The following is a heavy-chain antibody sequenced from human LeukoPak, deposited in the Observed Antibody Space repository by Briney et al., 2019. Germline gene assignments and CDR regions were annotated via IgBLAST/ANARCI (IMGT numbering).Heavy chain of an antibody. CDR1: GFSFSSYW. CDR2: LKPDESEM. V-gene: IGHV3-7*01. Sequence: GGSLRLSCAASGFSFSSYWMTWVRQAPGKGLEWVANLKPDESEMFYADSVKGRFTITRDNAKNSLYLQMSSLRADDTAVYYCARSPDGMDVWGLGTTVIVSS. CDR3: ARSPDGMDV. J-gene: IGHJ6*02.